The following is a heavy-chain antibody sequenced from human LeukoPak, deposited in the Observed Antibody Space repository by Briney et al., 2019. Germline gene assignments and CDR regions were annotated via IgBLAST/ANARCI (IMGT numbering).Heavy chain of an antibody. V-gene: IGHV3-7*01. D-gene: IGHD3-16*02. Sequence: GGSLRLSCAASGFTFSSYWMSWVRQAPGKGLEWVANIKQDGSEKYYVDSVKGRFTISRDNAKNSLYLQMNSLRAEDTAVYYCAREVITFGGVIVTYLGYWGQGTLVTVSS. CDR1: GFTFSSYW. J-gene: IGHJ4*02. CDR3: AREVITFGGVIVTYLGY. CDR2: IKQDGSEK.